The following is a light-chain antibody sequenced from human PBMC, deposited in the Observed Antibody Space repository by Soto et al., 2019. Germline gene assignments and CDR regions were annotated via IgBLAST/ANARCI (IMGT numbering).Light chain of an antibody. J-gene: IGKJ5*01. CDR3: QQSYSTPIT. V-gene: IGKV1-39*01. CDR2: GAS. CDR1: QSIGGY. Sequence: DIQMTHSPSTLSASVGDRVAITCRASQSIGGYLTWYQQLPGKAPKLLIVGASGLQSGVPSRFSGSGSGTDFTLTISSLQPEDFATYYCQQSYSTPITFGQGTRLEI.